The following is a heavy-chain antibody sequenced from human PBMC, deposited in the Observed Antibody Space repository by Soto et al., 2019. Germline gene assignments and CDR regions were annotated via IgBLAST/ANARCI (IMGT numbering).Heavy chain of an antibody. CDR2: ISYDGSNK. V-gene: IGHV3-30-3*01. Sequence: GGSLRLSCAASGFTFSGYAMHWVRQAPGKGLEWVAVISYDGSNKYYADSVKGRFTISRDNSKNTLYLQMNSLRAEDTAVYYCARGKGIAAAGRFSNLDYWGQGTLVTVSS. D-gene: IGHD6-13*01. CDR1: GFTFSGYA. CDR3: ARGKGIAAAGRFSNLDY. J-gene: IGHJ4*02.